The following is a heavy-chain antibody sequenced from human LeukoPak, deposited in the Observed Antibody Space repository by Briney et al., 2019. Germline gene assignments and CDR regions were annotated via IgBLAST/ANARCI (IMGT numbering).Heavy chain of an antibody. CDR1: GFTFSSYA. V-gene: IGHV3-23*01. CDR3: AKGPWFGELLYFQH. D-gene: IGHD3-10*01. Sequence: PGGSLRLSCAASGFTFSSYAMSSVRQAPGKGLEWVSAISGSGGSTYYADSVKGRFTISRDNSKNTLCLQMNSRRAEDTAVYYCAKGPWFGELLYFQHWGQGTLVTVSS. J-gene: IGHJ1*01. CDR2: ISGSGGST.